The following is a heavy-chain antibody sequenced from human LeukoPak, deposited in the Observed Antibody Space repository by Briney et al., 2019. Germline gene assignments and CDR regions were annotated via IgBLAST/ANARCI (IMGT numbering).Heavy chain of an antibody. CDR1: GGSVSSGSYY. CDR3: AREAVAGDNWFDP. D-gene: IGHD6-19*01. Sequence: SETLSLTCAVSGGSVSSGSYYWSWIRQPPGKGLEWIGYIYYSGSTNYNPSLKSRVTISVDTSKNQFSLKLSSVTAADTAVYYCAREAVAGDNWFDPWGQGTLVTVSS. V-gene: IGHV4-61*01. J-gene: IGHJ5*02. CDR2: IYYSGST.